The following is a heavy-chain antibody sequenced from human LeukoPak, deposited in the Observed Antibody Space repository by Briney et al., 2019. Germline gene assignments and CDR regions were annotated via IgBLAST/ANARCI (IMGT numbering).Heavy chain of an antibody. CDR3: ARFNLGYPPFY. V-gene: IGHV4-59*08. Sequence: SETLSLTCTVSGGSISGNYGSWIRQPRGKGLEWIGHVYYTGSTNYNPSLMSRITISVDTSKNQFSLKLSSVTAADTAVYFCARFNLGYPPFYWGQGTLVTVSS. J-gene: IGHJ4*02. CDR1: GGSISGNY. CDR2: VYYTGST. D-gene: IGHD5-12*01.